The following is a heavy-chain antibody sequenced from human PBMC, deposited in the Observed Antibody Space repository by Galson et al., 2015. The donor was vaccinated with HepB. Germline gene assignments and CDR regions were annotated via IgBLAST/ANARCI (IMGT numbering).Heavy chain of an antibody. Sequence: ETLSLTCTVSSGSINSSSFYWGWIRQPPGKGLEWIGSTHFSGNTYYNPSLKSRVTVSVDTSRNEFSLKLSAATAADTAVYYCTRLSIMVATYPPYHYYYGMDVWGQGTTVTVSS. D-gene: IGHD5-12*01. J-gene: IGHJ6*02. CDR1: SGSINSSSFY. CDR2: THFSGNT. CDR3: TRLSIMVATYPPYHYYYGMDV. V-gene: IGHV4-39*01.